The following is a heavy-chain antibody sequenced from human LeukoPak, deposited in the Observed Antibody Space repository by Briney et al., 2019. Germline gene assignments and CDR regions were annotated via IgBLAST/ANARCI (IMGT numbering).Heavy chain of an antibody. CDR3: ARDKTWIQLWLEYYYYGMDV. V-gene: IGHV1-2*02. CDR1: GYTFTDYY. D-gene: IGHD5-18*01. J-gene: IGHJ6*02. CDR2: INPNSDGA. Sequence: ASVTVSCKASGYTFTDYYMHWVRQAPGQGREWMGWINPNSDGANYAQKFQGRVTMTRDTSISTAYMELSRLRSDDTAVYYCARDKTWIQLWLEYYYYGMDVWGQGTTVTVSS.